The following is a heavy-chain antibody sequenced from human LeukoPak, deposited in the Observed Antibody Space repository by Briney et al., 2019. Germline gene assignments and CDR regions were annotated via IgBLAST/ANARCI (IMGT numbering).Heavy chain of an antibody. CDR2: ISSSSSYI. V-gene: IGHV3-21*01. CDR3: ASCCSSTSYP. J-gene: IGHJ5*02. Sequence: GGSLRLSCAASGFTFSSYRMNWFRQAPGKGLEWVSSISSSSSYIYYADSVKGRFTISRDNAKNSLYLQMNSLRAEDTAVYYCASCCSSTSYPWGQGTLVTVSS. D-gene: IGHD2-2*01. CDR1: GFTFSSYR.